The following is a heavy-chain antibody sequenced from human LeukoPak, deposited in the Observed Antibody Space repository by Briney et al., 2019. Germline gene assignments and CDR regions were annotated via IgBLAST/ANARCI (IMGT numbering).Heavy chain of an antibody. D-gene: IGHD2-8*01. CDR3: AREYDPFDS. CDR2: ISSSSSTI. CDR1: GFTFSSYS. V-gene: IGHV3-48*02. J-gene: IGHJ5*01. Sequence: GGSLRLSCAASGFTFSSYSMNWVRQAPGKGLEWVSYISSSSSTIYYADSVKGRFTISRDNAKNSLCLQMNSLRDEDTAVYYCAREYDPFDSWGQGTLVTVSS.